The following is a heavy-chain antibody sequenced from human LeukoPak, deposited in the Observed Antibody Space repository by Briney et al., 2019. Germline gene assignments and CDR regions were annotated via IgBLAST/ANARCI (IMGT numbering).Heavy chain of an antibody. CDR3: ARVGSGHWNARGGYYYYMDV. D-gene: IGHD1-1*01. CDR2: INPNSGGT. J-gene: IGHJ6*03. V-gene: IGHV1-2*02. Sequence: GASVKVSCKASGYTFTCYYMHWVRQAPGQGLGWMGWINPNSGGTNYAQKFQGRVTMTRDTSISTAYMELSRLRSDDTAVYYCARVGSGHWNARGGYYYYMDVWGKGTTVTVSS. CDR1: GYTFTCYY.